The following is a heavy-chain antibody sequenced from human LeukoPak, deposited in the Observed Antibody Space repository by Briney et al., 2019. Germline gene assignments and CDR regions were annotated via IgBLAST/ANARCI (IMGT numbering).Heavy chain of an antibody. CDR2: ISGSGGST. Sequence: PGGSLRLSCAAPGFTFSNYAMTWVRQAPGKGLEWVSDISGSGGSTYYADSVKGRFTISRDNSKNTLYLQMNSLRAEDTAVYYCAKDLAAYSSGFDYWGQGTLVTVSS. CDR1: GFTFSNYA. CDR3: AKDLAAYSSGFDY. V-gene: IGHV3-23*01. D-gene: IGHD3-22*01. J-gene: IGHJ4*02.